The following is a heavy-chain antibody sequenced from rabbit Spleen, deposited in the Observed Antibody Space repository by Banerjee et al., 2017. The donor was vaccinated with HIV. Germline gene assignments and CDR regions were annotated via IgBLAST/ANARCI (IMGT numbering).Heavy chain of an antibody. Sequence: QEQLVESGGGLVQPEGSLTLTCTGSGFTLSSYWMCWVRQAPGKGLEWIGCIDGSSSTTYYATWAKGRFTMSKTSSTTVTLQMTRLTAADTATYFCARDLAGVIGWNFGWWGQGTLVTVS. CDR1: GFTLSSYW. CDR3: ARDLAGVIGWNFGW. V-gene: IGHV1S45*01. D-gene: IGHD4-1*01. J-gene: IGHJ4*01. CDR2: IDGSSSTT.